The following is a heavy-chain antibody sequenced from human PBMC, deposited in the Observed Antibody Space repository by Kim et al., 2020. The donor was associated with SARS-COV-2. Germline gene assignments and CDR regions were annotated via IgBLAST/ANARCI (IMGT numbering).Heavy chain of an antibody. Sequence: GGSLRLSCAASGFTFSNAWMSWVRQAPGKGLEWVGRIKSKTDGGTTDYAAPVKGRFTISRDDSKNTLYLQMNSLKTEDTAVYYCTTGVGATPIGDYWGQGTLVTVSS. J-gene: IGHJ4*02. CDR3: TTGVGATPIGDY. V-gene: IGHV3-15*01. CDR1: GFTFSNAW. CDR2: IKSKTDGGTT. D-gene: IGHD1-26*01.